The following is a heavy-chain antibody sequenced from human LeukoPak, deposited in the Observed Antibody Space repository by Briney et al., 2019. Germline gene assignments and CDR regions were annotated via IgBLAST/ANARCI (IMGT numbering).Heavy chain of an antibody. CDR2: ISYDGINK. CDR3: ARDSAAHGGY. D-gene: IGHD6-25*01. CDR1: GFTFTTYG. J-gene: IGHJ4*02. V-gene: IGHV3-30*03. Sequence: PGGSLRLSCAASGFTFTTYGMHWVRQAPGKGLEWVAVISYDGINKNYADSVKGRFTISRDNSKNTLYLQMNSLRDEDTAVYYCARDSAAHGGYWGQGTPVIVSS.